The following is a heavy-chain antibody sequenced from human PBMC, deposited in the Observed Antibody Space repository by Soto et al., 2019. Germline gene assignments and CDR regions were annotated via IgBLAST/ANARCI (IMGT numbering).Heavy chain of an antibody. Sequence: SETLSLTCTVTGGAIIGYYWTWILQSDWEGLEWIGRIYSSGSTNYNPSLKSRVTISLDTSMNYFSLRLSSVTAADTAVYYCAREQRFSDWFDPWGQGTLVTVSS. CDR2: IYSSGST. D-gene: IGHD3-3*01. CDR1: GGAIIGYY. J-gene: IGHJ5*02. V-gene: IGHV4-4*07. CDR3: AREQRFSDWFDP.